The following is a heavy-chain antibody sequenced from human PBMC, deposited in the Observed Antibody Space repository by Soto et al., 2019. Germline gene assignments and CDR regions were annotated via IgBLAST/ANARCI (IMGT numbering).Heavy chain of an antibody. J-gene: IGHJ3*02. V-gene: IGHV4-59*01. CDR1: GGSISSYY. CDR3: ARDPIFWMGAFDI. CDR2: IYYSGST. D-gene: IGHD3-3*01. Sequence: SETLSLPCTVSGGSISSYYWSWIRQPPGKGLEWIGYIYYSGSTNYNPSLKSRVTISVDTSKNQFSLKLSSVTAADTAVYYCARDPIFWMGAFDIWGQGTMVTVSS.